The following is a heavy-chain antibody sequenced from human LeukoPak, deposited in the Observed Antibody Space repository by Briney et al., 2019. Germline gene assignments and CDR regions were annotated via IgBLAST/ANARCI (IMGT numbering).Heavy chain of an antibody. CDR3: ARQDTYGSGSYDYYYYMDV. CDR2: IYPGDSDT. V-gene: IGHV5-51*01. J-gene: IGHJ6*03. D-gene: IGHD3-10*01. Sequence: GESLKISCKGSGYSFTSYWIGWVRQMPGKGLEWMGIIYPGDSDTRYSPSFQGQVTISADKSISTAYLQWSSLKASDTAMYYCARQDTYGSGSYDYYYYMDVWGKGTTVTVSS. CDR1: GYSFTSYW.